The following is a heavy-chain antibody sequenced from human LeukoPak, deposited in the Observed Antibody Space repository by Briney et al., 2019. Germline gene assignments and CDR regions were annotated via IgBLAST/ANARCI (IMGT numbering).Heavy chain of an antibody. Sequence: GGSLSLSCVASGFTCISYAMHWVRQAPGKGLEGVAVIAFVGSNALCADSVKGRFTISRDISKSTLYLEMNSLKAEDSTIYYCSRGRYGDYSRSGYYYGMDVWGQGTTVTVSS. CDR3: SRGRYGDYSRSGYYYGMDV. V-gene: IGHV3-30-3*01. D-gene: IGHD4-17*01. CDR2: IAFVGSNA. J-gene: IGHJ6*02. CDR1: GFTCISYA.